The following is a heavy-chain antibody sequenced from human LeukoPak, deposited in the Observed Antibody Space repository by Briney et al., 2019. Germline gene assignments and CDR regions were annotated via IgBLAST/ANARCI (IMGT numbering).Heavy chain of an antibody. CDR3: ARWDCSGGSCYQDFDY. J-gene: IGHJ4*02. CDR1: GGSIRSYY. CDR2: INHSGST. D-gene: IGHD2-15*01. V-gene: IGHV4-34*01. Sequence: PSETLSLTCTVSGGSIRSYYWSWIRQPPGKGLEWIGEINHSGSTNYNPSLKSRVTISVDTSKNQFSLKLSSVTAADTAVYYCARWDCSGGSCYQDFDYWGQGTLVTVSS.